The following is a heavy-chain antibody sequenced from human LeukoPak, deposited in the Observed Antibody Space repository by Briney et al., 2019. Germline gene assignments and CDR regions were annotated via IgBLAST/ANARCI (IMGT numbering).Heavy chain of an antibody. CDR3: ARGYSGYFYY. Sequence: PGRSLRLSCAASGFTFSSYAMHWVRQAPGKGLEWVAVISYDGSNKYYADSVKGRFTISRDNAKNTLYLQMNSLRAEDTAVYYCARGYSGYFYYWGQGTLVTVSS. CDR2: ISYDGSNK. V-gene: IGHV3-30-3*01. D-gene: IGHD5-12*01. J-gene: IGHJ4*02. CDR1: GFTFSSYA.